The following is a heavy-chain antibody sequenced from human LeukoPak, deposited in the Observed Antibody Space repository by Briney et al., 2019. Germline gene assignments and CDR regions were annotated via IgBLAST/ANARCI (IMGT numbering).Heavy chain of an antibody. V-gene: IGHV4-31*03. CDR2: IYYSGST. J-gene: IGHJ3*01. CDR1: GVSLSSDKYY. Sequence: PSETLSLTCTISGVSLSSDKYYWSWIRQRPGKGLEWIGHIYYSGSTSFTPSLKSRVSMSVDASKSQFSLKLTSVTAADTAVYYCATPYCGTISCLDVFDVWGQGTVVTVSS. D-gene: IGHD2-2*01. CDR3: ATPYCGTISCLDVFDV.